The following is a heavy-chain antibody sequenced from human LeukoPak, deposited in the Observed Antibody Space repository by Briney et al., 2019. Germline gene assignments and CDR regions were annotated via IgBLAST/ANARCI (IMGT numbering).Heavy chain of an antibody. CDR1: GGSISSYC. CDR2: IYTSGST. J-gene: IGHJ5*02. V-gene: IGHV4-4*09. CDR3: ATSYDAKRAPYDL. Sequence: PSETLSLTCTVSGGSISSYCWSWVRQPPGKGLEWIGYIYTSGSTDYNPSLKSRVTMSADTSKNQLFMEPRFLDAAETAVYYCATSYDAKRAPYDLWGQGNLVTVSS. D-gene: IGHD3-3*01.